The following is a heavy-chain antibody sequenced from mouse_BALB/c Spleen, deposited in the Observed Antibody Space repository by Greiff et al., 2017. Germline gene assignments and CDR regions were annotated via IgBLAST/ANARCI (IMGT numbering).Heavy chain of an antibody. CDR3: ARNSYFDY. Sequence: EVQVVESGGGLVKPGGSLKLSCAASGFTFSSYAMSWVRQTPEKRLEWVATISSGGSYTYYPDSVKGRFTISRDNAKNTLYLQMSSLRSEDTAMYYCARNSYFDYWGQGTTLTVSS. J-gene: IGHJ2*01. CDR1: GFTFSSYA. CDR2: ISSGGSYT. V-gene: IGHV5-9-3*01.